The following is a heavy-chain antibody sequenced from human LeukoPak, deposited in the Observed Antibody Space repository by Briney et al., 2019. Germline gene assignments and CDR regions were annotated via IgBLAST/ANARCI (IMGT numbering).Heavy chain of an antibody. D-gene: IGHD1-26*01. Sequence: GGSLRLSCAASGFTFSSYSMNWVRQAPGKGLEWVSSISSSSSYIYYADSVKGRFTISRDNAKNSLYLQMNSLRAEDTAVYYCARDASWELPLDYWGQGTLVTVSS. V-gene: IGHV3-21*01. CDR3: ARDASWELPLDY. J-gene: IGHJ4*02. CDR2: ISSSSSYI. CDR1: GFTFSSYS.